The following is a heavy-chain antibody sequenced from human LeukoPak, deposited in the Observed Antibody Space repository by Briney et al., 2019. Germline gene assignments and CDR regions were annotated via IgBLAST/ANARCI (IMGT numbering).Heavy chain of an antibody. V-gene: IGHV4-31*02. CDR3: ARVFITSSQQAFDY. Sequence: SQTLSLTCVISGDNVSTNTAAWSWIRQHPGKGLEWIGYIYYSGSTYYNPSLKSRVTISVDTSKNQFSLKLSSVTAADTAVYYCARVFITSSQQAFDYWGQGTLVTVSS. D-gene: IGHD3-22*01. CDR2: IYYSGST. CDR1: GDNVSTNTAA. J-gene: IGHJ4*02.